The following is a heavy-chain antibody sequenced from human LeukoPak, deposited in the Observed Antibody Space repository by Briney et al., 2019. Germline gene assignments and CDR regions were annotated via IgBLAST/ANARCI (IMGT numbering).Heavy chain of an antibody. D-gene: IGHD3-16*01. V-gene: IGHV3-74*01. J-gene: IGHJ4*02. CDR2: INTDGTSS. CDR1: GITFGNNW. Sequence: GGSLRLSCAASGITFGNNWIHWVRQGPGKGLVWISRINTDGTSSDYADSVKGRFTISRDNAKNTLYLEMNSLRVEDTAVYYCARRTSLGMYDYWGQGALVTVSS. CDR3: ARRTSLGMYDY.